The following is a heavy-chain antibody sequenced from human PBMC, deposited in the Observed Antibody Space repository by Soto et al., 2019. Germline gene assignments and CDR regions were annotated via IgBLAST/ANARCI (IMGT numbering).Heavy chain of an antibody. J-gene: IGHJ5*02. CDR2: IYHTGSA. CDR3: VIGSTSGVNPYCFAP. CDR1: GGSITSTNF. Sequence: PSETLSLTCAVSGGSITSTNFWSWVRQPPGQGLEWIGEIYHTGSANYSPSLKSRVSMSVDKSKNQFSLKFHSVTAADTAVYYFVIGSTSGVNPYCFAPCGQRTLVTVSS. V-gene: IGHV4-4*02.